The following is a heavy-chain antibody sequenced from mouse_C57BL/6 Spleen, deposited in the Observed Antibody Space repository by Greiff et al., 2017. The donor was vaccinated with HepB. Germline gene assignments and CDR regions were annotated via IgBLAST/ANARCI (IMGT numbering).Heavy chain of an antibody. CDR1: GFSLTSYG. Sequence: VKLVESGPGLVAPSQSLSITCTVSGFSLTSYGVSWVRQPPGKGLEWLGVIWGYGSTNYHSALISRLSISKDNSKSQVFLKLNSLQTDDTATYYCAKEGGDYDGAWFAYWGQGTLVTVSA. CDR3: AKEGGDYDGAWFAY. V-gene: IGHV2-3*01. D-gene: IGHD2-4*01. CDR2: IWGYGST. J-gene: IGHJ3*01.